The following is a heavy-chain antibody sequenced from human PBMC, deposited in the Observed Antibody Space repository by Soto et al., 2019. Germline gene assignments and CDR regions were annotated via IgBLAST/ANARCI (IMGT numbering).Heavy chain of an antibody. J-gene: IGHJ4*02. V-gene: IGHV3-30*18. CDR1: GFTFSSYG. CDR3: AKEGGSSSLDY. Sequence: QVQLVESGGGVVQPGRSLRLSCAASGFTFSSYGMHWVRQAPGKGLEWVAVISYDGSNKYYADSVKGRFTISRDNSKNKLYLQMNSLRAEDTAVYYCAKEGGSSSLDYWGQGTLVTVSS. D-gene: IGHD6-6*01. CDR2: ISYDGSNK.